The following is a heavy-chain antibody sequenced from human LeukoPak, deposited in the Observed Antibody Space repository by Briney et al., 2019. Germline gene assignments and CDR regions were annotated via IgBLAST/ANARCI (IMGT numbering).Heavy chain of an antibody. CDR2: IKQDGSER. Sequence: GGSLRLSCAASGFSFSSYWMNWVRQAPGKGLEWVANIKQDGSERYYVDSVKGRFTISRDNAKNSLYLQMSSLRAGDTAVYYCARGGYYESSALDYWGQATLVTVSS. J-gene: IGHJ4*02. CDR3: ARGGYYESSALDY. D-gene: IGHD3-22*01. V-gene: IGHV3-7*01. CDR1: GFSFSSYW.